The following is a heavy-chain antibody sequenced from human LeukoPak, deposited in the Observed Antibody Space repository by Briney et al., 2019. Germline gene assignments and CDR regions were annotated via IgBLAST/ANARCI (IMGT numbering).Heavy chain of an antibody. V-gene: IGHV4-38-2*01. D-gene: IGHD6-13*01. CDR2: VYHNGNT. CDR3: ARNEGIVVAGTWFDN. CDR1: GFSITAGYY. J-gene: IGHJ4*02. Sequence: SETLSLNCAVSGFSITAGYYWVWIRQPPGKGLEWIGSVYHNGNTLFNTSLKSRVTLSVDSSKNQFSLRLSSVTAADTARYYCARNEGIVVAGTWFDNWGQGTVVIVSS.